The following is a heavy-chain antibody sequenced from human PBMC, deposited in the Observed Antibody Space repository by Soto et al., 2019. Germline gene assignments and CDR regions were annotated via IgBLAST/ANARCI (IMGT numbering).Heavy chain of an antibody. CDR3: ARMSATGTRWFDP. V-gene: IGHV4-31*03. CDR1: GGSFSSGAYH. D-gene: IGHD6-13*01. Sequence: SETLSLTCTVSGGSFSSGAYHWSWIRQYPGKGLEWIGSNSYRGNTYYNPSLKSRLSMSVDTSKNQFSLNLTSVTAADTAVYFCARMSATGTRWFDPWGQGTQVTVSS. J-gene: IGHJ5*02. CDR2: NSYRGNT.